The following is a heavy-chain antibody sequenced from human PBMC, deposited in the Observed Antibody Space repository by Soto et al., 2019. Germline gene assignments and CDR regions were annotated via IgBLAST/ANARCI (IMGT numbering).Heavy chain of an antibody. Sequence: QVQLVQSGAEVKKPGSSVKVSCKASGGTFSSYAISWVRQAPGQGLEWMGGIIPIFGTANYAQKFQGRVTITADESTSTAYMELSSLRYEDTAVYYCARVVVVVVAAIHYYYGMDVWGQGTTVTVSS. V-gene: IGHV1-69*12. CDR2: IIPIFGTA. CDR1: GGTFSSYA. D-gene: IGHD2-15*01. CDR3: ARVVVVVVAAIHYYYGMDV. J-gene: IGHJ6*02.